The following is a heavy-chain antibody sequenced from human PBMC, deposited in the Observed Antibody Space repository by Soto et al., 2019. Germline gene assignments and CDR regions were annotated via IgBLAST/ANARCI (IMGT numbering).Heavy chain of an antibody. CDR3: ARGFSGSYYYYYAMDV. V-gene: IGHV3-30-3*01. J-gene: IGHJ6*02. CDR1: GLTFSSYD. Sequence: QVQLVEAGGGVVQPGRSLRLSCAASGLTFSSYDMHWVRQATGKGLEWVALISYDGSNKYYADSVKGRFTVSRDNSKNTLYLQMNSLRVEDAAVYYCARGFSGSYYYYYAMDVWGQGTTVTVSS. CDR2: ISYDGSNK. D-gene: IGHD1-26*01.